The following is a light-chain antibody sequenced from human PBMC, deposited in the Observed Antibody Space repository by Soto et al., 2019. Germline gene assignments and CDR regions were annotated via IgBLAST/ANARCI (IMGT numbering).Light chain of an antibody. Sequence: EIVLTQSPGTLSLSTGERATLSCRDSQSVSSSYLAWYQQKPGQAPRLLIYGASSRATGIPDRFSGSGSGTDFTLTISRLEPEDFAVYYCQQYGSSPPITFGQGTRLEIK. CDR2: GAS. V-gene: IGKV3-20*01. CDR3: QQYGSSPPIT. CDR1: QSVSSSY. J-gene: IGKJ5*01.